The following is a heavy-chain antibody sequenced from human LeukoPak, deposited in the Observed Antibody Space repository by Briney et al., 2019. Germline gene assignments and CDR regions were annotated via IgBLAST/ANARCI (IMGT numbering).Heavy chain of an antibody. CDR2: INPSGGST. D-gene: IGHD6-19*01. V-gene: IGHV1-46*01. CDR1: GYTFTSYY. CDR3: ARVYSSGWSAFDY. J-gene: IGHJ4*02. Sequence: ASVEVSCQASGYTFTSYYMHWVRQAPGQGLEWMGIINPSGGSTSYAQKFQGRVTMTRDTSTSTVYMELSSLRSEDTAVYYCARVYSSGWSAFDYWGQGTLVTVSS.